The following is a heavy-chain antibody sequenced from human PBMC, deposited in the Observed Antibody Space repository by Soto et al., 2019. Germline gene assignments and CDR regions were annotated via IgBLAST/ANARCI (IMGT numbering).Heavy chain of an antibody. V-gene: IGHV4-39*01. D-gene: IGHD3-3*01. CDR1: GGSISSSSYY. Sequence: SETLSLTCTVSGGSISSSSYYWGWIRQPPGKGLEWIGSIYYSGCTYYNPSLKSRVTISVDTSKNQFSLKLSSVTAADTAVYYCARLSRHRRTSITIFGVVTYYFDYWGQGTLVTVSS. CDR3: ARLSRHRRTSITIFGVVTYYFDY. CDR2: IYYSGCT. J-gene: IGHJ4*02.